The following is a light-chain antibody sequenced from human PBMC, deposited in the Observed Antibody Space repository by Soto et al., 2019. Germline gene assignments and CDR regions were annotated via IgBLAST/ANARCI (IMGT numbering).Light chain of an antibody. Sequence: QSVLTQPPSASGSPGQSVTISCTGTSSDVGGYNYVSWYQQHPGKAPKLMIYEVSKRPSGVPDRFSGSKSGNTASLTVSGLQAEDEADYYCSSYAGSNNFCGFGNGTKLTVL. V-gene: IGLV2-8*01. CDR2: EVS. J-gene: IGLJ1*01. CDR3: SSYAGSNNFCG. CDR1: SSDVGGYNY.